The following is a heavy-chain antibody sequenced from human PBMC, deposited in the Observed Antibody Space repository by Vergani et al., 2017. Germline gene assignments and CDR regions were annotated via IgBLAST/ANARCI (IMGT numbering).Heavy chain of an antibody. CDR3: ARSIGYCAGATCRAYYFDH. J-gene: IGHJ5*02. CDR2: LNPTTGHT. CDR1: GGTFSNYA. Sequence: QVQLVQSGAEVKKPGSSVKVSCKASGGTFSNYAIIWLRQAPGQAFEWMGILNPTTGHTTSAQKFMGRVDMTRDPSTDTSTRTVQMTLSSLRSEDTAVYYCARSIGYCAGATCRAYYFDHWGQGTRVTVSS. V-gene: IGHV1-69*04. D-gene: IGHD2-21*01.